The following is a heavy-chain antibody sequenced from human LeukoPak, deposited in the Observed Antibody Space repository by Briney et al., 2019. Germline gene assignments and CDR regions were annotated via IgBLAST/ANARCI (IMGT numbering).Heavy chain of an antibody. J-gene: IGHJ6*03. V-gene: IGHV3-74*01. CDR2: ISGDGTST. CDR1: GFTFSSYW. Sequence: GGSLRLSCAASGFTFSSYWMHWVRQAPGTGLVWVSRISGDGTSTYYADSVKGRFSISSDNAKNTLYLQMNSLRADDTAMYYCGRVYYYYYMDVWGRGTTVTVSS. CDR3: GRVYYYYYMDV.